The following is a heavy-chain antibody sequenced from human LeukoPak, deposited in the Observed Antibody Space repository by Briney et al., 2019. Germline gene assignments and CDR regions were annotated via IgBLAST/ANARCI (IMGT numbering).Heavy chain of an antibody. CDR3: ARGIGSVVDAFDI. D-gene: IGHD1-26*01. Sequence: ASVKVSCKVSGYTLTELSMHWVRQAPGKGLEWMGIINPSGGSTSYAQKFQGRVTMTRDTSTSTVYMELSSLRSEDTAVYYCARGIGSVVDAFDIWGQGTMVTVSS. CDR2: INPSGGST. CDR1: GYTLTELS. V-gene: IGHV1-46*01. J-gene: IGHJ3*02.